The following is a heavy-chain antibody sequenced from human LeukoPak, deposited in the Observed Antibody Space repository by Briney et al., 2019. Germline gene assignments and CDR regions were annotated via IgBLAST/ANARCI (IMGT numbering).Heavy chain of an antibody. V-gene: IGHV3-33*01. CDR3: ARGYNYQVGLSSWFDP. CDR2: IWSDGTNK. J-gene: IGHJ5*02. Sequence: SGGSLRLSCAASGFTFNPYGMHWVRQAPGKGLEWVAVIWSDGTNKYYADSVKGRFTISRDNSKNTLYLQMNSLRAEDTAVYYCARGYNYQVGLSSWFDPWGQGTLVTVSS. CDR1: GFTFNPYG. D-gene: IGHD5-24*01.